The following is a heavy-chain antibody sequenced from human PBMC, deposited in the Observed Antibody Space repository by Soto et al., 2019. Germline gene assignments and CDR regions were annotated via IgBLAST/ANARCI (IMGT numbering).Heavy chain of an antibody. CDR1: GGSISSSSYY. CDR2: IHYSGST. J-gene: IGHJ4*02. Sequence: SETLSLTCIVSGGSISSSSYYWGWIRQPPGKGLEWIGSIHYSGSTYYNPSLKSRVTISVDTSKNQFSLKLSSVTAADTAVYYCSRVDPGETSPFDHWGQGTLVTVSS. D-gene: IGHD3-10*01. V-gene: IGHV4-39*07. CDR3: SRVDPGETSPFDH.